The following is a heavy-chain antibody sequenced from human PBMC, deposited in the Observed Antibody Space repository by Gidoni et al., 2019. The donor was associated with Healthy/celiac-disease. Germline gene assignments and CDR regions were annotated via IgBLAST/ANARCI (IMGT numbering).Heavy chain of an antibody. Sequence: QVQLQESGPGLVKPSETLSLTCTVSGYSISSGYYWGWIRQPPGKGLEWIGSIYHSGSTYYNPSLKSRVTISVDTSKNQFSLKLSSVTAADTAVYYCARDPERGYSYGYVDYWGQGTLVTVSS. CDR1: GYSISSGYY. V-gene: IGHV4-38-2*02. CDR2: IYHSGST. CDR3: ARDPERGYSYGYVDY. D-gene: IGHD5-18*01. J-gene: IGHJ4*02.